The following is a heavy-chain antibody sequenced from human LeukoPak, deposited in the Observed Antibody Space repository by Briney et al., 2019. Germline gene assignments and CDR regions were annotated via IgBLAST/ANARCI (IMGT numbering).Heavy chain of an antibody. CDR3: ARSLFSAYDYYFDY. V-gene: IGHV3-21*01. Sequence: GGSLRLSCAASGFTFSSYSMNWVRQAPGKGLEWVSSISSSSSYIYYADSVKGRFTISRDNAKNSLYLQMNSLRAEDTAVYYCARSLFSAYDYYFDYWGQGTLVTVSS. J-gene: IGHJ4*02. CDR2: ISSSSSYI. D-gene: IGHD5-12*01. CDR1: GFTFSSYS.